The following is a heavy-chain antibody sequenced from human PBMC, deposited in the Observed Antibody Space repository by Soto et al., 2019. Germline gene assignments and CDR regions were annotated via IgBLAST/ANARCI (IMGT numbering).Heavy chain of an antibody. CDR1: GCSISSSSYY. Sequence: SETLSLTCTVSGCSISSSSYYWGWIRQPPGKGLEWIGSIYYSGSTYYNPSLKSRVTISVDTSKNQFSLKLSSVTAADTAVYYCARNEGDIEYSSSSEGMSLYFDYWGQGTLVTVSS. J-gene: IGHJ4*02. CDR2: IYYSGST. D-gene: IGHD6-6*01. CDR3: ARNEGDIEYSSSSEGMSLYFDY. V-gene: IGHV4-39*01.